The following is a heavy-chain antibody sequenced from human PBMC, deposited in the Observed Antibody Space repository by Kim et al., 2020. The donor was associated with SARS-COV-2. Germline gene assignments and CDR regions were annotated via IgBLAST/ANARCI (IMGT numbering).Heavy chain of an antibody. CDR2: IWYDGSNK. D-gene: IGHD6-13*01. CDR1: GFTFSNYG. Sequence: GGSLRLSCAASGFTFSNYGMHWVRQAPGKGLEWVAVIWYDGSNKYYADSVKGRFTISRDNSKNTLYLQMSSLRAEDTALYYCARRTLWGSSWYYYYMDVWGKGTTVTVSS. J-gene: IGHJ6*03. V-gene: IGHV3-33*01. CDR3: ARRTLWGSSWYYYYMDV.